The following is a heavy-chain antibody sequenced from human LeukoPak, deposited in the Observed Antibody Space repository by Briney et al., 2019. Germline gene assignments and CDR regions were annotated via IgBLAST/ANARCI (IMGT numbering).Heavy chain of an antibody. V-gene: IGHV4-59*11. Sequence: SETLSLTCTVSGGSISSHYWSWIRQPPGKGLEWIGYIYYSGSTNYNPSLKSRVTISVDTSKNQFSLKLNSVTAADTAVYYCARGRNDYYDSSGLPADWGQGTLVTVSS. D-gene: IGHD3-22*01. CDR2: IYYSGST. CDR3: ARGRNDYYDSSGLPAD. CDR1: GGSISSHY. J-gene: IGHJ4*02.